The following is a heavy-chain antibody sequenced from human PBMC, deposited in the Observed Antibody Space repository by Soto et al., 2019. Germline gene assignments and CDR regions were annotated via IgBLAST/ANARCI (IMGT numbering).Heavy chain of an antibody. CDR2: MNPNSGTT. Sequence: QVQLVQSGAEVKKPGASVKVSCKASGYTFTSYDINWVRQATGQGLEWMGWMNPNSGTTGYAQKFQGRVTMTRNTSIRTAYMELSSLRSEDTAVYDCARDARFLEWLLSSCYYYYYGMDGWGQGTTVTVSS. J-gene: IGHJ6*02. D-gene: IGHD3-3*01. CDR1: GYTFTSYD. CDR3: ARDARFLEWLLSSCYYYYYGMDG. V-gene: IGHV1-8*01.